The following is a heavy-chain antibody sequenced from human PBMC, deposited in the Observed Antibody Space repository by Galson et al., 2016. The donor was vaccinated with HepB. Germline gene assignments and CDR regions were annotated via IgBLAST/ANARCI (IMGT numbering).Heavy chain of an antibody. J-gene: IGHJ4*02. CDR2: MNPTSGST. V-gene: IGHV1-46*04. D-gene: IGHD3-16*01. CDR3: ARGGEGHDFIDY. CDR1: GYIFTSYY. Sequence: SVKVSCKASGYIFTSYYIHWVRQAPGQGLEWMGIMNPTSGSTTYAQKLQGRVTMTRDTSTRTVYIELSSLRSEDTAVYYCARGGEGHDFIDYWGQGTLVTVSS.